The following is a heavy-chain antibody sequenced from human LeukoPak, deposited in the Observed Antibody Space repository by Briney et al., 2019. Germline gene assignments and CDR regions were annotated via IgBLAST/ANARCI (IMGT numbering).Heavy chain of an antibody. V-gene: IGHV4-59*01. CDR3: AGSCYSGFLCWFDP. CDR2: IYYSGST. D-gene: IGHD2-15*01. CDR1: GGSISSYY. J-gene: IGHJ5*02. Sequence: SETLSLTCTVSGGSISSYYWSWIRQPPGKGLEWIGYIYYSGSTNYNPSLKSRVTISVDTSKNQFSLKLSSVTAADMAVYYCAGSCYSGFLCWFDPWGQGTLVTISS.